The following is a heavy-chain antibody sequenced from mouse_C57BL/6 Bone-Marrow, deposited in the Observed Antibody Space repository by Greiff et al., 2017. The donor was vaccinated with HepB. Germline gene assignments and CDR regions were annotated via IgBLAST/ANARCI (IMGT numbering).Heavy chain of an antibody. CDR2: INPSNGST. D-gene: IGHD1-1*01. CDR3: ARSGTTVPSDY. J-gene: IGHJ2*01. Sequence: QVQLQQPGTELVKPGASVKLSCKASGYTFTSYWMHWVKQRPGQGLEWIGNINPSNGSTKYNEKFKGKATLTADKSSSTAYMQLNSLTSEDSAVYFCARSGTTVPSDYWGQGTTLTVSS. V-gene: IGHV1-53*01. CDR1: GYTFTSYW.